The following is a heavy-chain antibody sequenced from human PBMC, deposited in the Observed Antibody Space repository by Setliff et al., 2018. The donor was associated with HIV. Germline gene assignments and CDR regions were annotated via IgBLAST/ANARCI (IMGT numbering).Heavy chain of an antibody. Sequence: ASVKVSCKVSGYTLTELSMHWVRQAPGKGLEWMGRVDPEDGETIYAEKFQGRVTITADTSTDTAYMELSRLRSDDTAVYYCARSLGLSLAMPTRSWYFAYWGQGTLVTSPQ. D-gene: IGHD1-26*01. CDR1: GYTLTELS. CDR3: ARSLGLSLAMPTRSWYFAY. CDR2: VDPEDGET. J-gene: IGHJ4*02. V-gene: IGHV1-24*01.